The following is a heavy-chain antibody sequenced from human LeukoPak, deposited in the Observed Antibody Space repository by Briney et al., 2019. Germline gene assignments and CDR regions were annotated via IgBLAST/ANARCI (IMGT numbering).Heavy chain of an antibody. D-gene: IGHD6-19*01. CDR3: ASRSVAGTLSYFDY. J-gene: IGHJ4*02. CDR1: GFTFSSYA. CDR2: ISYDGSNK. Sequence: GGSLRLSCAASGFTFSSYAMHWVRQGPGKGLEWVAVISYDGSNKYYADSVKGRFTISRDNSKNTLYLQMNSLRAEDTAVYYCASRSVAGTLSYFDYWGQGTLVTVFS. V-gene: IGHV3-30-3*01.